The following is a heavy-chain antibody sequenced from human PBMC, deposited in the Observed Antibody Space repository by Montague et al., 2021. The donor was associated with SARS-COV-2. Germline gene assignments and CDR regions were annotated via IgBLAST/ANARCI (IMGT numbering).Heavy chain of an antibody. J-gene: IGHJ4*02. CDR2: ISRSGDRT. CDR1: GFTFDDYG. CDR3: SRGGGMIRGVVDF. D-gene: IGHD3-10*01. Sequence: SLRLSCAVSGFTFDDYGMSWVRQAPGKGLEWVSGISRSGDRTAYGDSVKGRFTISRDNAKNSLYLQMNSLRVEDTAFYHCSRGGGMIRGVVDFWGQGILVSVSP. V-gene: IGHV3-20*01.